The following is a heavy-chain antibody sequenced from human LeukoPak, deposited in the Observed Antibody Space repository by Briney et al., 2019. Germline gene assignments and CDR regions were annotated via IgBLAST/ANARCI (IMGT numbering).Heavy chain of an antibody. CDR1: GFSFRTYW. V-gene: IGHV3-74*01. CDR2: IDNDGSDT. D-gene: IGHD3-22*01. J-gene: IGHJ3*02. Sequence: PGGSLTLSCAASGFSFRTYWMHWVRQPPGEGLVWVSRIDNDGSDTIYADSVKGRFTVSRDNAKNPVYLQMNSLRAGDTAVYYCERGGFSHGFDIWGQGTVVTVSS. CDR3: ERGGFSHGFDI.